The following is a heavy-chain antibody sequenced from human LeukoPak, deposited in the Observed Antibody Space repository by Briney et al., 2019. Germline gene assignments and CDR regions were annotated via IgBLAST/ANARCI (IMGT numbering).Heavy chain of an antibody. CDR1: GFPFSTYA. CDR3: AKSTMVRGVIGY. D-gene: IGHD3-10*01. J-gene: IGHJ4*02. V-gene: IGHV3-74*03. Sequence: PGGSLRLSCAASGFPFSTYAMYWVRHAPGKGLVWVSRVHGEGNNIVYADSVKGRFTISRDNSKNTLYLQMNSLRAEDTAVYYCAKSTMVRGVIGYWGQGTLVTVSS. CDR2: VHGEGNNI.